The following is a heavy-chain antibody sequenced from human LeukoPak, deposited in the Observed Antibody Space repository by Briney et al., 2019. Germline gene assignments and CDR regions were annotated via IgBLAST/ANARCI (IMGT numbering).Heavy chain of an antibody. Sequence: GGSLRLSCAASGFTFSSYAMHWVRQAPGKGLEWVAVISYGGSNKYYADSVKGRFTISRDNSKNTLYLQMNSLRAEDTAVYYCAREALRYSDWLPPEYYFDYWGQGTLVTVSS. CDR1: GFTFSSYA. V-gene: IGHV3-30*04. D-gene: IGHD3-9*01. CDR3: AREALRYSDWLPPEYYFDY. CDR2: ISYGGSNK. J-gene: IGHJ4*02.